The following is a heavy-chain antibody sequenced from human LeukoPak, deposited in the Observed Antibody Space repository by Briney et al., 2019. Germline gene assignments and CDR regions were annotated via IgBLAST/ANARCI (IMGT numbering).Heavy chain of an antibody. CDR2: IYPGDSDT. CDR3: ARTLYSYGTFNWFDP. J-gene: IGHJ5*02. V-gene: IGHV5-51*01. D-gene: IGHD5-18*01. CDR1: GYSFTSYW. Sequence: GESLKISCKGSGYSFTSYWIGWMRQMPGKGLEWMGIIYPGDSDTRYSPSFQGQVTISADKSISTAYLQWSSLKASDTATYYCARTLYSYGTFNWFDPWGQGTLVTVSS.